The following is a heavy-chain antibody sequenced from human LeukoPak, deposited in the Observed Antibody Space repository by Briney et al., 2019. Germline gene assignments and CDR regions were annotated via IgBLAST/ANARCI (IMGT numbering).Heavy chain of an antibody. CDR3: AREGATYYSDSSGYYLDY. D-gene: IGHD3-22*01. Sequence: GGSLRLSCAASGFTFSSYWMTWVRQAPGKGLEWVANIKQDGSEKYYVDSVKGRLTISRDNAKNSLYLQMNSLRAEDTAVYYCAREGATYYSDSSGYYLDYWARESWSPSPQ. V-gene: IGHV3-7*01. CDR2: IKQDGSEK. J-gene: IGHJ4*02. CDR1: GFTFSSYW.